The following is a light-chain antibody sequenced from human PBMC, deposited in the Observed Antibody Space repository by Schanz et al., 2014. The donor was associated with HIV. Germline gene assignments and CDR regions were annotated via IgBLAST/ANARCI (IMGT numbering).Light chain of an antibody. J-gene: IGLJ1*01. Sequence: QSVLTQPPSVSGAPGQRVTISCTGSSSNIGAGYDVHWYQQLPGTAPKLLIYGNSNRPSGVPDRVSGSKSGTSASLAITGLQAEDEADYYCQSSDSSLSGSVFGTGTKVTV. CDR1: SSNIGAGYD. CDR3: QSSDSSLSGSV. V-gene: IGLV1-40*01. CDR2: GNS.